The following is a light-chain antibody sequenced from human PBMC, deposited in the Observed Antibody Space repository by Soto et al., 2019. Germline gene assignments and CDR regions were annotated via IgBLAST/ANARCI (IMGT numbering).Light chain of an antibody. CDR1: QSISSW. Sequence: DIQMTQSPSTLSATAGDRVTITCRASQSISSWLAWYQHKPGKAPKLLIYDASRLQSGVPSRFSGSGSGTEFTLTISSLQPDDFATYYCQHYNSYSEAFGQGTKVDIK. CDR3: QHYNSYSEA. CDR2: DAS. V-gene: IGKV1-5*01. J-gene: IGKJ1*01.